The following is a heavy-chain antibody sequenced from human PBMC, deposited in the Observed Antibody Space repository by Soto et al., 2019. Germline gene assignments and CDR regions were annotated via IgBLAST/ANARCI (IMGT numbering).Heavy chain of an antibody. V-gene: IGHV1-18*01. CDR2: ISAYNGNT. CDR3: ARVVGATTRDAFDI. J-gene: IGHJ3*02. CDR1: GYTFTSYG. Sequence: ASVKVSCKASGYTFTSYGISWVRQAPGQGLEWMGWISAYNGNTNYAQKLQGRVTMTTDTSTSTAYMELRSLRSDDTAVYYCARVVGATTRDAFDIWGQGTMVTVSS. D-gene: IGHD1-26*01.